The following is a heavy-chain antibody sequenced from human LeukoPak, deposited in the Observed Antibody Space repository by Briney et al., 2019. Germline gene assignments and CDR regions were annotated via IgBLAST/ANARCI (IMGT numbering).Heavy chain of an antibody. J-gene: IGHJ6*03. CDR1: GGSFSGYY. V-gene: IGHV4-34*01. D-gene: IGHD3-10*01. CDR2: INHSGST. Sequence: SETLSLTCAVYGGSFSGYYWSWIRQPPGKGLEWIGEINHSGSTNYNPSLKSRVTISVDTSKNQFSLKLSSVTAADTAVYYCARQETYYYGSGSYYRSYYYMDVWGKGTTVTVSS. CDR3: ARQETYYYGSGSYYRSYYYMDV.